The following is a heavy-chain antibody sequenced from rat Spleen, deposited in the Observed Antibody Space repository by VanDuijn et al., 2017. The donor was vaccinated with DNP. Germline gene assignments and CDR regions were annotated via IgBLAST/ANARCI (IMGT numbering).Heavy chain of an antibody. D-gene: IGHD4-3*01. V-gene: IGHV2-32*01. J-gene: IGHJ4*01. CDR1: GFSLTRYH. CDR2: MWSDGNT. CDR3: ARDLIIRDTTSAMDA. Sequence: QVQLKESGPGLVQPSQTLSLTCTVSGFSLTRYHVHWVRQTPGKGLEWMGVMWSDGNTSYNSALKSRLSISRDTSKSQVFLKLNRLQTEDTATYYCARDLIIRDTTSAMDAWGQGTSVTVSS.